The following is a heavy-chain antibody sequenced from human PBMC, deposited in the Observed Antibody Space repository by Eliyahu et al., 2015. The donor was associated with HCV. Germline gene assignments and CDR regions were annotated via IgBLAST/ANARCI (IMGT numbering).Heavy chain of an antibody. CDR3: ARERRPYDILTGYYKDFDY. CDR1: GFTFSSYE. CDR2: ISISGSTI. Sequence: EVQLVESGGGFVQPGGSLRLSCAASGFTFSSYEMNWVRQAPGKGLEWVSHISISGSTIYYADSVKGRFTISRDNAKNSLYLQMNSLRAEDTAVYYCARERRPYDILTGYYKDFDYWGQGTLVTVSS. J-gene: IGHJ4*02. V-gene: IGHV3-48*03. D-gene: IGHD3-9*01.